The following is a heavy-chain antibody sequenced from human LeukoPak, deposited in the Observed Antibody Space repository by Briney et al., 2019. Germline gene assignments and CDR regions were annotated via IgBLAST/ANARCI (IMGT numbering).Heavy chain of an antibody. Sequence: SETLSLTCTVSGGSISSGGYYWSWIRQHPGKGLEWIGYIYYSGSTYYNPSLKSRVTISVDTSKNQFSLKLSSVTAADTAVYYCARSVGCSGGSCYGSDYWGQGTLVTFSS. J-gene: IGHJ4*02. D-gene: IGHD2-15*01. CDR3: ARSVGCSGGSCYGSDY. V-gene: IGHV4-31*03. CDR2: IYYSGST. CDR1: GGSISSGGYY.